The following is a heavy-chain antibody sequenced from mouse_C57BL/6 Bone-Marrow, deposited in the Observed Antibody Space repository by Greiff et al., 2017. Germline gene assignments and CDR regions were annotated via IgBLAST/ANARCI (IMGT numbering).Heavy chain of an antibody. CDR2: ISSGGSYT. J-gene: IGHJ2*01. Sequence: EVQLVESGGDLVKPGGSLKLSCAASGFTFSSYGMSWVRQTPDKRLEWVATISSGGSYTYYPDSVKGRFTISRDNAKNTLYLQMSSLKSEDTAMYYCARHDYDYSDYWGQGTTLTVSS. V-gene: IGHV5-6*01. CDR1: GFTFSSYG. CDR3: ARHDYDYSDY. D-gene: IGHD2-4*01.